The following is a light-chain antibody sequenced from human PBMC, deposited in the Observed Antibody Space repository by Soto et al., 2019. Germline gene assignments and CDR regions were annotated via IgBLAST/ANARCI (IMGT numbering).Light chain of an antibody. Sequence: IHMTQSPSSLSASXGDRVTINSRASFTFTNHWNLYQQQSGXAPKLVXYATDTLQSVGPSRFSGSGSGTDYTRTISSLQPEDFATYYCQQSYNTPQTFGQGTKVDIK. CDR3: QQSYNTPQT. V-gene: IGKV1-39*01. J-gene: IGKJ1*01. CDR1: FTFTNH. CDR2: ATD.